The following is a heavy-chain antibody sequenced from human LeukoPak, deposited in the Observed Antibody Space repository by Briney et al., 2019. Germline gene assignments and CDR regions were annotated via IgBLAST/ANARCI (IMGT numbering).Heavy chain of an antibody. CDR3: ARDQGGPFDY. J-gene: IGHJ4*02. Sequence: AGGSLRLSCAASGFTFDDYSMHWVCQAPGKGLVWVSRINPDGKITTHADSVKGRFTISRDNAKNTLYLQMNSLRVEDTAVYYCARDQGGPFDYWGQGTLVTVSS. V-gene: IGHV3-74*01. D-gene: IGHD1-26*01. CDR1: GFTFDDYS. CDR2: INPDGKIT.